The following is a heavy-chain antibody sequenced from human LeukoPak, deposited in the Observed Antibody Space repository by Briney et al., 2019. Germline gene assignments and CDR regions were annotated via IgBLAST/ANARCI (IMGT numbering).Heavy chain of an antibody. CDR3: VKGCSYTSCYTSDY. CDR2: ISGSGDST. D-gene: IGHD2-2*02. J-gene: IGHJ4*02. Sequence: PGGSLRLSCAASGFTFNNCAMTRVRQGPGKGLEWVSTISGSGDSTHYADSVKGRFTISRDNSKNTLYLQMNSLRVEDTAVYYCVKGCSYTSCYTSDYWGQGTLVTVSS. CDR1: GFTFNNCA. V-gene: IGHV3-23*01.